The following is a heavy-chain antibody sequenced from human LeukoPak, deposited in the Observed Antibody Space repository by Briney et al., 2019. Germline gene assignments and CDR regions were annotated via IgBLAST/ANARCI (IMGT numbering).Heavy chain of an antibody. CDR3: ARVWSDSGTFYDDRGAFDS. CDR2: IYSGGST. V-gene: IGHV3-53*01. Sequence: TGGSLRLSCAASGFTVSSNYMSWVRQAPGKGLEWVSVIYSGGSTYYADSVKGRFTISRDNSKNTLYLQMISLRAEDTAVYYCARVWSDSGTFYDDRGAFDSWGLGTLVTVSS. J-gene: IGHJ4*02. CDR1: GFTVSSNY. D-gene: IGHD1-26*01.